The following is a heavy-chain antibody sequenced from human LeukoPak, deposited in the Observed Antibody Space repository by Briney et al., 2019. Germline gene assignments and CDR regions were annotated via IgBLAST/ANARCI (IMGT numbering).Heavy chain of an antibody. CDR1: GFSLSTSGVG. D-gene: IGHD3-22*01. CDR2: IYWDDDK. V-gene: IGHV2-5*02. Sequence: SGPTLVNPTQTLTLTCTFSGFSLSTSGVGVGWIRQPPGKALEWLALIYWDDDKRYSTSLKSRLTITKDTSKNQVVLTMTNMDPVDTATYYCAHRRPYYDSSGYFRVSNAFDIWGQGTMVTVSS. CDR3: AHRRPYYDSSGYFRVSNAFDI. J-gene: IGHJ3*02.